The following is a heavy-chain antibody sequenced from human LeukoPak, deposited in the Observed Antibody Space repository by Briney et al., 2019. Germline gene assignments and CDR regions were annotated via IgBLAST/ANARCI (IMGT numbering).Heavy chain of an antibody. CDR3: ARGFYYHDTSDSSSSCAY. Sequence: RASVKVSRKSSVYTLTGYCIHCVRMPPGQGLEWMGWINPNSGGTNYAQKFQGRVTMTRDTSISTAYVELSRLRSDDTAMYYCARGFYYHDTSDSSSSCAYWGQGTLVIVSS. D-gene: IGHD3-22*01. J-gene: IGHJ4*02. CDR2: INPNSGGT. V-gene: IGHV1-2*02. CDR1: VYTLTGYC.